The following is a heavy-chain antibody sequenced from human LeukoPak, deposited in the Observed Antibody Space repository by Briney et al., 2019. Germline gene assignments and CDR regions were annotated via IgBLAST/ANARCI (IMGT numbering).Heavy chain of an antibody. J-gene: IGHJ6*02. V-gene: IGHV1-69*05. D-gene: IGHD2-2*01. CDR3: ARSESSTARCMDV. Sequence: GASVKVSCKASGGTFSSYAISWVRQAPGQGLEWMGGIIPIFGTANYAQKFQGRVTITTDESTSTAYMELSSLRSEDTAVYYCARSESSTARCMDVWGQGTTVTVSS. CDR2: IIPIFGTA. CDR1: GGTFSSYA.